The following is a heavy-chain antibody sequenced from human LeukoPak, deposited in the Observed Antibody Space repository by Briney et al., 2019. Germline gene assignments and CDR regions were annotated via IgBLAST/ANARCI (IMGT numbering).Heavy chain of an antibody. CDR2: INHSGST. J-gene: IGHJ4*02. Sequence: SETLSLTCAVYGGSFSGYYWSWIRQPPGKGLEWIGEINHSGSTNYNPSLKSRVTISVDTSKNQFSLKLRSVTAADTAVYYCARAGDGYSSGWYLWGQGTLVTVSS. V-gene: IGHV4-34*01. CDR3: ARAGDGYSSGWYL. D-gene: IGHD6-19*01. CDR1: GGSFSGYY.